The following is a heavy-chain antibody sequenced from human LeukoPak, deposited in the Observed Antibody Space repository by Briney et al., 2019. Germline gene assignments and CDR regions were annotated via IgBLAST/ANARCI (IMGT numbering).Heavy chain of an antibody. V-gene: IGHV3-21*01. CDR2: ISSSSSYI. D-gene: IGHD6-19*01. J-gene: IGHJ4*02. CDR3: ARDGVAVAPAIYDY. CDR1: GFTFSSYS. Sequence: GGSLRLSCAASGFTFSSYSMNWVRQAPGKGLEWVSSISSSSSYIYYADSVKGRFTISRDNAKNSLYLQMNSLGAEDTAVYYCARDGVAVAPAIYDYWGQGTLVTVSS.